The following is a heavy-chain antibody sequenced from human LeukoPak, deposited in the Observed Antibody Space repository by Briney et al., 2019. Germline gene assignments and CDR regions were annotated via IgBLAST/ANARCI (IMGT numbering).Heavy chain of an antibody. J-gene: IGHJ4*02. CDR2: INHSGST. CDR1: GGSFSGYY. D-gene: IGHD4-17*01. CDR3: ASVDTNYGDYVDY. V-gene: IGHV4-34*01. Sequence: PSETLSLTCAVYGGSFSGYYWSWIRQPPGKGLEWIGEINHSGSTNYNPSLKSRVTISVDTSKNQFSLKLSSVTAADTAVYYCASVDTNYGDYVDYWGQGTLVTVSS.